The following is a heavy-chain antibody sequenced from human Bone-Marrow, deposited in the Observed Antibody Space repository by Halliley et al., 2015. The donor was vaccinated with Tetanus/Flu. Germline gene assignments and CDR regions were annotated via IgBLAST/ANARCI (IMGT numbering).Heavy chain of an antibody. CDR2: IYYSGST. CDR1: GGSISRSSYY. Sequence: LRLSCSVSGGSISRSSYYWGWIRQPPGKGLEWIGSIYYSGSTDYNPSLKSRVTISVDTSKNQFSLKLSSVTAADTAVYYCARDYGEVWFDPWGQGTLVTVSS. J-gene: IGHJ5*02. D-gene: IGHD4-17*01. CDR3: ARDYGEVWFDP. V-gene: IGHV4-39*01.